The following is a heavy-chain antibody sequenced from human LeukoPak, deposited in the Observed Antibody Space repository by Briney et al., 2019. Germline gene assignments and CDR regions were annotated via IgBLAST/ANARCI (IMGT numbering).Heavy chain of an antibody. CDR1: GYTFTGYY. V-gene: IGHV1-2*04. CDR3: ARTGYSSGWYGNYFDY. J-gene: IGHJ4*02. Sequence: ASVKVSCKASGYTFTGYYMHWVRQAPGQGLEWMGWINPNSGGTNYAQKFQGWVTMTRDTSISTAHMELSRLRSDDTAVYYCARTGYSSGWYGNYFDYWGQGTLVTVSS. D-gene: IGHD6-19*01. CDR2: INPNSGGT.